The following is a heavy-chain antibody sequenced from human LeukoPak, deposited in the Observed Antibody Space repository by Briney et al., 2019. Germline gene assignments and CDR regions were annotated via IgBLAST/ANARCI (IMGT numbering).Heavy chain of an antibody. J-gene: IGHJ4*02. V-gene: IGHV4-39*07. D-gene: IGHD5-24*01. Sequence: SETLPLTCTVSGGSISRSSYYWGWMRQPPGKGLEWIGSLLYSGSTYYKPSLKSRVTISVDTSKNQFSLKLSSVTAADTAVYYCAREGDGYSYIEYWGQGTLVTVSS. CDR3: AREGDGYSYIEY. CDR1: GGSISRSSYY. CDR2: LLYSGST.